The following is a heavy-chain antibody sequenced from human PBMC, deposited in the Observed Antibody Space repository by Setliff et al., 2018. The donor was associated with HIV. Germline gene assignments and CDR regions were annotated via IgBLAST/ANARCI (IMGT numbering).Heavy chain of an antibody. D-gene: IGHD3-10*01. V-gene: IGHV4-59*05. J-gene: IGHJ2*01. CDR2: INHSGTS. CDR1: GGSVSNYY. Sequence: SETLSLTCTVSGGSVSNYYWGWIRQPPGKGLEWIGSINHSGTSYYNPSLKSRVTISVDTSKSQFSLKLTSVTAADTALYYCAREGGQGYSGSGSFYHRNFDLWGRGTLVTVSS. CDR3: AREGGQGYSGSGSFYHRNFDL.